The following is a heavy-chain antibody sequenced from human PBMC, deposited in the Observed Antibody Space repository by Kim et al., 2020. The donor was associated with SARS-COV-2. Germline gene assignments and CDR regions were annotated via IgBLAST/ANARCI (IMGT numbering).Heavy chain of an antibody. J-gene: IGHJ3*02. D-gene: IGHD1-26*01. CDR3: AQIVGATNDAFDI. Sequence: YSPSLKSRLTITKDTSKNQVVLTMTNMDPVDTATYYCAQIVGATNDAFDIWGQGTMVTVSS. V-gene: IGHV2-5*01.